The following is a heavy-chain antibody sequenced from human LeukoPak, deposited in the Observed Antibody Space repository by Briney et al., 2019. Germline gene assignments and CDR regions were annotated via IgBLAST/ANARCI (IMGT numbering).Heavy chain of an antibody. CDR1: RYSFTTYW. CDR3: ARRHLSARAFDI. D-gene: IGHD3-16*01. CDR2: IHPRDSDT. Sequence: GESLKISCKGSRYSFTTYWIGWVRQMPGKGLEWMGIIHPRDSDTRYSPSFQGQVTISADRSITTAYLQWSSLKASDTAIYYCARRHLSARAFDIWGQGTMVTVSS. V-gene: IGHV5-51*01. J-gene: IGHJ3*02.